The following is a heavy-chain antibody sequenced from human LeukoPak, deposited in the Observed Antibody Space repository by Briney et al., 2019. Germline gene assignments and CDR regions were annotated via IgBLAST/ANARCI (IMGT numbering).Heavy chain of an antibody. V-gene: IGHV3-7*01. Sequence: GGSLRLSCAASGFTLSSYWMSWVRQAPGKGLEWVANIKQDGSEKYYVDSVKGRFTISRDNDKNSLYLQMNSLRAEDTAVYYCARHLSGVTGYTYGRGIDYWGQGTLVTVSS. CDR1: GFTLSSYW. CDR3: ARHLSGVTGYTYGRGIDY. J-gene: IGHJ4*02. CDR2: IKQDGSEK. D-gene: IGHD5-18*01.